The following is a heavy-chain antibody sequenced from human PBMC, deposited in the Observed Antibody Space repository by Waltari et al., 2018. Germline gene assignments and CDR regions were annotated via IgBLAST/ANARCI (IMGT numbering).Heavy chain of an antibody. CDR2: ISPTGSDT. Sequence: EVQLVQSGAEVKKPGESLRISCTASGYNFITHWIAWVRQRPGEGLEWVGIISPTGSDTRYSPSFEAHVTISVDNSITTAYLHWSSLKAPDTAMYFCARRIAVTGNYGMDVWGQGTAVTVSS. CDR3: ARRIAVTGNYGMDV. J-gene: IGHJ6*02. CDR1: GYNFITHW. V-gene: IGHV5-51*01. D-gene: IGHD6-13*01.